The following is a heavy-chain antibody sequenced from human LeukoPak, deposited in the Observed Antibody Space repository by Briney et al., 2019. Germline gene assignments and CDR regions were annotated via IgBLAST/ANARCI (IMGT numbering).Heavy chain of an antibody. D-gene: IGHD2-8*02. J-gene: IGHJ5*02. CDR2: VTASGALT. Sequence: GGSLRLSCAASGFSFSRYAMSWVRQAPGRGLEWLSGVTASGALTYYADSVKGRFTISRDHSTDILYLQMHRLRAEDPALSYCPKSHALLLAPTHHWGQGTLVTVSS. CDR1: GFSFSRYA. CDR3: PKSHALLLAPTHH. V-gene: IGHV3-23*01.